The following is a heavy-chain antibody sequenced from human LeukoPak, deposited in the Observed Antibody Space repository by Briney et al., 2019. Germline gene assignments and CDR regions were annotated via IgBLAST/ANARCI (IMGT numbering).Heavy chain of an antibody. CDR2: ITANSDRT. V-gene: IGHV3-23*01. J-gene: IGHJ4*02. Sequence: PGGSLRLSCAASGFTFSSYAMSWVRQAPGKGLEWVSGITANSDRTWYADSVEGRFTISRDNSKNTLYLQMSSLRAEDTALYYCAKDYDGVNPFDFWGQGPLVTVSS. CDR1: GFTFSSYA. CDR3: AKDYDGVNPFDF. D-gene: IGHD4-23*01.